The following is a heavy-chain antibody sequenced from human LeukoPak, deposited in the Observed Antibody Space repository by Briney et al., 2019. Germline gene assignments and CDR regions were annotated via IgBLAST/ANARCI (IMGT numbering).Heavy chain of an antibody. CDR2: IYYSGST. D-gene: IGHD1-1*01. J-gene: IGHJ3*02. Sequence: SETLSLTCTVSGGSISSYYWSWIRQPPGKGLEWIGYIYYSGSTNYNPSLKSRVTISVDTSKNQFSLKLSSVTAADTAVYYCARDRRYSDDAFDIWGQGPMVTVSS. CDR3: ARDRRYSDDAFDI. CDR1: GGSISSYY. V-gene: IGHV4-59*01.